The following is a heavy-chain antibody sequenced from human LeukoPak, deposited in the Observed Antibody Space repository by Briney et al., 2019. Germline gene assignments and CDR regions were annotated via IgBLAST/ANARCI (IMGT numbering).Heavy chain of an antibody. J-gene: IGHJ6*02. V-gene: IGHV3-48*01. CDR3: ARDPLSVTGTNERYDYYGFDV. CDR1: GFTFSSYS. D-gene: IGHD6-19*01. CDR2: ITTSGGAK. Sequence: PGRSLRLSCAASGFTFSSYSMNWVRQAPGKGLEWISYITTSGGAKNYADSVKGRFTISRDDSKNTLYLQMNSLRPEDTAVYYCARDPLSVTGTNERYDYYGFDVWGQGTTVTVSS.